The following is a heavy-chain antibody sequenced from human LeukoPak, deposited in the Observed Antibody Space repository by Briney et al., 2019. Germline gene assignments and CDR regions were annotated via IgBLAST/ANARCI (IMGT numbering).Heavy chain of an antibody. V-gene: IGHV1-18*01. CDR2: INTYNGNT. J-gene: IGHJ3*02. D-gene: IGHD3-9*01. CDR3: ARASYDILTGYYLYAFDI. Sequence: ASVKVSCKASGYTFTSYGISWVRQAPGQGLEWMGWINTYNGNTNYAQKFQGRVTMTTDTSTSTAYMELRSLRSDDTAVYYCARASYDILTGYYLYAFDIWGQGTMVTVSS. CDR1: GYTFTSYG.